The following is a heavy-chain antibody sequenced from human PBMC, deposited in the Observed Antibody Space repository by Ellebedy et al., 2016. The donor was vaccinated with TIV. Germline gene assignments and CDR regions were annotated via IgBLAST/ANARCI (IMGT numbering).Heavy chain of an antibody. CDR3: ARDAGTTPFDS. V-gene: IGHV4-39*07. CDR2: IYYTGST. Sequence: MPSETLSLTCTVSGGSISSSGYYWGCIRQPPGKGLEWIGSIYYTGSTNYNPSLKSRVTIAVDTPRTQFSLKVSSVTAADTAVYYCARDAGTTPFDSWGPGTLVTVSS. CDR1: GGSISSSGYY. D-gene: IGHD1-7*01. J-gene: IGHJ4*02.